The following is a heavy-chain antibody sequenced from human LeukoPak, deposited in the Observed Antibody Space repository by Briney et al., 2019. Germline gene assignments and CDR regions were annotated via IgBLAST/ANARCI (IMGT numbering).Heavy chain of an antibody. J-gene: IGHJ4*02. Sequence: GGSLRLSCAASGFTFSSYAIYWVRQAPGKGLEWVAVISYDGSSKYYADSVKGRFTISRDNSKNTLYLQMNSLRAEDTAVYYCAREWELVYWGQGTLVTVSS. CDR2: ISYDGSSK. CDR1: GFTFSSYA. V-gene: IGHV3-30-3*01. D-gene: IGHD1-26*01. CDR3: AREWELVY.